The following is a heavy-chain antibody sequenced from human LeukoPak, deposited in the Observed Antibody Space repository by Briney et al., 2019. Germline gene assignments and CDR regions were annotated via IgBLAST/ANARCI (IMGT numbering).Heavy chain of an antibody. CDR3: ASERWLQY. J-gene: IGHJ4*02. CDR2: IKQDGSEK. Sequence: PGGSLRLSCVASGFTFSDYWMSWVRQAPGKGLEWVANIKQDGSEKNYVDSVKGRFIIPRDNAKNTLYLQMNNLRAEDTGVYYCASERWLQYWGQGTLVTVSS. CDR1: GFTFSDYW. V-gene: IGHV3-7*01. D-gene: IGHD5-24*01.